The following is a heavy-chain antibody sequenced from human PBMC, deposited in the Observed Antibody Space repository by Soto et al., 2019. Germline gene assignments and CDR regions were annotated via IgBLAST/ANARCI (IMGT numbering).Heavy chain of an antibody. V-gene: IGHV1-69*05. D-gene: IGHD2-15*01. CDR2: IAPIFGQP. Sequence: QVQLVQSGPEVKKAGSSVRVSCKASGGTFSNYAISWVRQAPGQGLEWMGGIAPIFGQPNYAQNFQGRVTITSNESTRTAYMALSGLRTEDTALYYCAIAIVGATFANYYFAMDVWGQGTTVTVSS. CDR1: GGTFSNYA. J-gene: IGHJ6*02. CDR3: AIAIVGATFANYYFAMDV.